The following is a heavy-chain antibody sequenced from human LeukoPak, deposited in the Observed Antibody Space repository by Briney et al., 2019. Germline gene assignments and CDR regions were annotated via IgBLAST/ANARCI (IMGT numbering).Heavy chain of an antibody. CDR3: AKGAYDYIEIGYFDS. V-gene: IGHV3-23*01. CDR2: LIGSSGST. D-gene: IGHD5-12*01. Sequence: GGSLRLSCAASGFTSTNYAMNWVRQAPGKGLEWVSVLIGSSGSTDYADSVKGRFTIPRDNSKNTVFLQMNSLRAEDTAIYYCAKGAYDYIEIGYFDSWGQGTLVTVSS. J-gene: IGHJ4*02. CDR1: GFTSTNYA.